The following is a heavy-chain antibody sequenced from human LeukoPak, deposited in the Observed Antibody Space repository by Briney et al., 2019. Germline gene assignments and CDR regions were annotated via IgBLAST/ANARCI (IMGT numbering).Heavy chain of an antibody. Sequence: TGGPLRLSCAASGFTFSSYAMSWVRRAPGKGLEWVSAISESGTNTYYTDSVRGRFTISRGNSKNTLYLHMNSLRADDTAVYYCAKMMAGVAGIPNCWGQGTLVTVFS. CDR2: ISESGTNT. CDR1: GFTFSSYA. CDR3: AKMMAGVAGIPNC. J-gene: IGHJ4*02. V-gene: IGHV3-23*01. D-gene: IGHD6-19*01.